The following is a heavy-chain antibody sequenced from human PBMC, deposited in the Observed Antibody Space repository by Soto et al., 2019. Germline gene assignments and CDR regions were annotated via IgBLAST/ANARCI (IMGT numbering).Heavy chain of an antibody. CDR3: DRDLYSYNWPRILGV. CDR1: GFTFGSYA. J-gene: IGHJ4*02. D-gene: IGHD1-1*01. Sequence: EVQLLESGGGLVQPGGSLRLSCAASGFTFGSYAMSWVRQAPGKGLEWVSSVSSIGDSTYYADSVKGRFTISRDNSKNTLYLQLHSLRAEDTAVYYCDRDLYSYNWPRILGVWGQGTLVTVSS. CDR2: VSSIGDST. V-gene: IGHV3-23*01.